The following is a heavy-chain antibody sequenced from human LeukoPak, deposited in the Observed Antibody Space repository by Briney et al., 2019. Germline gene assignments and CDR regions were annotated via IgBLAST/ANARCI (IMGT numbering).Heavy chain of an antibody. V-gene: IGHV3-30*18. CDR1: GFTFSSYG. CDR2: ISYDGSNK. D-gene: IGHD3-9*01. Sequence: QPGGSVRLSCAASGFTFSSYGMHWVRQAPGKGLEWVAVISYDGSNKYYADSVKGRFTISRDNSKNTLYLQMNSLRAEDTAVYYCAKDGLIISTVRYFDWNQGIDYWGQGTLVTVSS. CDR3: AKDGLIISTVRYFDWNQGIDY. J-gene: IGHJ4*02.